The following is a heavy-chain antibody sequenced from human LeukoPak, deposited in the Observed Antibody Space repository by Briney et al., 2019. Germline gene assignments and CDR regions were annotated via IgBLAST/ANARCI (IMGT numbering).Heavy chain of an antibody. CDR3: ARLWPYYYYMDV. Sequence: PSETLSLTCTVSGGSISSSSYYWGWIRQPPGKGLEWIGSIYYSGGTYYNPSLKSRVTISVDTSKNQFSLKLSSVTAADTAVYYCARLWPYYYYMDVWGKGTTVTVSS. V-gene: IGHV4-39*01. CDR1: GGSISSSSYY. D-gene: IGHD2-21*01. J-gene: IGHJ6*03. CDR2: IYYSGGT.